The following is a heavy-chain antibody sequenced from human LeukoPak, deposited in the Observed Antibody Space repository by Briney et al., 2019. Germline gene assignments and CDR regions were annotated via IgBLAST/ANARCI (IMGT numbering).Heavy chain of an antibody. D-gene: IGHD5-24*01. V-gene: IGHV3-21*01. CDR2: ISSSSSYI. Sequence: GGSLSLFCAASGFTFTSYSMNWVRQAPGKGLEWVSSISSSSSYIYYADSVKGRFTISIDNAKNSLYLQMNSMRAEDTAVYYCPTVEMATSWPYYYYMDVWGKGTTVSVSS. CDR3: PTVEMATSWPYYYYMDV. CDR1: GFTFTSYS. J-gene: IGHJ6*03.